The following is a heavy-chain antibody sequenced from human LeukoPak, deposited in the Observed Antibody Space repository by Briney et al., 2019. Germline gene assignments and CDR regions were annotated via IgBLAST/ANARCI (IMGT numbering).Heavy chain of an antibody. CDR2: IYTSGST. CDR1: GGSISLSYYY. D-gene: IGHD3-10*01. V-gene: IGHV4-39*07. CDR3: ARDASALYYYGSGSYPYFDY. J-gene: IGHJ4*02. Sequence: PSETLSLTCSVSGGSISLSYYYWGWIRQPPGKALEWIGRIYTSGSTNYNPSLKSRVTMSVDTSKNQFSLKLSSVTAADTAVYYCARDASALYYYGSGSYPYFDYWGQGTLVTVSS.